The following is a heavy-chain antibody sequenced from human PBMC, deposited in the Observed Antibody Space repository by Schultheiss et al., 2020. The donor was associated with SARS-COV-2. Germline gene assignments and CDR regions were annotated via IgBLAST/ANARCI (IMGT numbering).Heavy chain of an antibody. Sequence: GESLKISCAASGFTFSSYAMSWVRQAPGKGLEWVSAISGSGGSTYYADSVKGRFTISRDNSKNTLYLQVNSLRAEDTAVYYCARDSAAGSYYDILTGYRGLYYYYGMDVWGQGTTVTVSS. CDR2: ISGSGGST. CDR3: ARDSAAGSYYDILTGYRGLYYYYGMDV. D-gene: IGHD3-9*01. V-gene: IGHV3-23*01. J-gene: IGHJ6*02. CDR1: GFTFSSYA.